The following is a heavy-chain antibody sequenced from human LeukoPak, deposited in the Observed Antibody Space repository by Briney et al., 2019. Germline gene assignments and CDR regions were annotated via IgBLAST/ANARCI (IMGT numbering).Heavy chain of an antibody. J-gene: IGHJ4*02. CDR1: GGSITNNDYY. CDR2: IYYSGSS. D-gene: IGHD4-17*01. Sequence: SETLSLTCTVSGGSITNNDYYWAWIRQPPGKGLEWIGNIYYSGSSYYNPSLKSRVTILVDTSKSQFSLKLSSVSAADTAVYYCARRYGDYHFDYWGQGTLVTVSS. CDR3: ARRYGDYHFDY. V-gene: IGHV4-39*01.